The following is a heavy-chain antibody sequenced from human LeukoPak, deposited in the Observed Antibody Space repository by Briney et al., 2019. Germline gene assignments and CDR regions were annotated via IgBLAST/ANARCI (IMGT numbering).Heavy chain of an antibody. V-gene: IGHV3-30*14. CDR2: ISYDGSSE. J-gene: IGHJ4*02. D-gene: IGHD2-15*01. Sequence: GGSLRLSCAASGFTFSSYAMHWVRQAPDKGLEWVAVISYDGSSEYYADSVKGRFTISRDNSKNTLYLQMGSLRAEDMAVYYCARTYCSGGRCYSGYFDDWGQGTLVTVSS. CDR1: GFTFSSYA. CDR3: ARTYCSGGRCYSGYFDD.